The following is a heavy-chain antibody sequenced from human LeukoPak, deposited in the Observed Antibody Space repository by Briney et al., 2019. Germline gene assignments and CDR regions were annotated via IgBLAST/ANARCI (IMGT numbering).Heavy chain of an antibody. CDR3: ARDGYDFWSGYYGFDP. Sequence: SETLSLTCTVSGGSISSYYWSWIRQPPGKGLEWIGYIYYSGSTNYNPSLKSRVTISVDTSKNQFSLKLSSVTAADTAVYYCARDGYDFWSGYYGFDPWGQGTLVTVSS. V-gene: IGHV4-59*01. D-gene: IGHD3-3*01. CDR2: IYYSGST. CDR1: GGSISSYY. J-gene: IGHJ5*02.